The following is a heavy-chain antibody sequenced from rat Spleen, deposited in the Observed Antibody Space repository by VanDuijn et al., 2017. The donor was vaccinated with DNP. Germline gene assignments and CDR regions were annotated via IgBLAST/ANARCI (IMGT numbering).Heavy chain of an antibody. Sequence: EVKLVESGGGLVQPGRSLKLSCAASGFRFNDYWMGWVRQAPGKGLEWVASITNAGGSTYYPDSVKGRLTVSRDNAKSTLYLQMDSLRSEDTATYYCARRGVPVFDYWGQGVMVTVSS. D-gene: IGHD4-3*01. CDR3: ARRGVPVFDY. V-gene: IGHV5-31*01. CDR1: GFRFNDYW. J-gene: IGHJ2*01. CDR2: ITNAGGST.